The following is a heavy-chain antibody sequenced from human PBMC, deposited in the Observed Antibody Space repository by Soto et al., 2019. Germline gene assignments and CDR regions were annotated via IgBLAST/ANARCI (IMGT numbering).Heavy chain of an antibody. CDR1: GFTFSSYG. CDR3: VKGKGGYYDYDVGYHFDY. V-gene: IGHV3-30*18. J-gene: IGHJ4*02. CDR2: LSYDGSNK. Sequence: QVQLVESGGGVVQPGRSLRLSCAASGFTFSSYGMHWVRQAPGKGLEWVAVLSYDGSNKYYAGSVKGRFTISRDNSKNTLYLEMNSRTAADTAVYYCVKGKGGYYDYDVGYHFDYWGQGTLVSVSS. D-gene: IGHD5-12*01.